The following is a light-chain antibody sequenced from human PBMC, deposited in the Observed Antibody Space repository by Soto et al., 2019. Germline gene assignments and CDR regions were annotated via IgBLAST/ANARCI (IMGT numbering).Light chain of an antibody. Sequence: QSALTQPPSASGSPGQSVTISCTGTSNDIGGYNYVSWYQQYPGKAPKLLISEDNERPAGVPDRFSGSKSDNTASLTVSGLQTEDEADYYCSSYAGSNNLIFGGGTKLTVL. CDR1: SNDIGGYNY. CDR2: EDN. J-gene: IGLJ2*01. V-gene: IGLV2-8*01. CDR3: SSYAGSNNLI.